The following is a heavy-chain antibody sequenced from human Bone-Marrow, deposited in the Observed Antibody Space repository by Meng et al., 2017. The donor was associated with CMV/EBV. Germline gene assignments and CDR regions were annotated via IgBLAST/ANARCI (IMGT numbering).Heavy chain of an antibody. J-gene: IGHJ3*02. D-gene: IGHD1-26*01. CDR2: IKQDGSEK. CDR3: AKESVGATDI. V-gene: IGHV3-7*01. CDR1: GFTFSCYC. Sequence: GESLKISCAASGFTFSCYCMSWVRQAPGKGLEWVANIKQDGSEKYYVDSVKGRFTISRDNAKKSLYLQMNSLRAEDTAVYYCAKESVGATDIWGQGTMVTVSS.